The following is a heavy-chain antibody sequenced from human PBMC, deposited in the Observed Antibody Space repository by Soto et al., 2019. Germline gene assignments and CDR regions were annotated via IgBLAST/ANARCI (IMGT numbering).Heavy chain of an antibody. CDR3: ATGLSIGPR. V-gene: IGHV3-15*07. CDR2: IKSNSDGGTT. Sequence: EVQLVESGGGLVEPGGSLRLSCAASGFTFSNAWMNWVRQAPGKGLEWVGRIKSNSDGGTTDYIEPVKGRFSISRDDSKNMLFLQMNSLKMEDTAVYYCATGLSIGPRWGQGTLVTVSS. D-gene: IGHD3-22*01. CDR1: GFTFSNAW. J-gene: IGHJ4*02.